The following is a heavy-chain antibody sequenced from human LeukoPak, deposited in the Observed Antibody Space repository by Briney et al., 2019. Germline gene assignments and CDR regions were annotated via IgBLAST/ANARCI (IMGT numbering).Heavy chain of an antibody. CDR3: ARESWGDSDILTGYYDANDAFDI. CDR1: GYTFIDYY. J-gene: IGHJ3*02. CDR2: INPNSGCT. D-gene: IGHD3-9*01. Sequence: GSGKVSCKASGYTFIDYYIHWVRQAPGQGLEWRGWINPNSGCTNYAQKFQGRVTMTSDTSISTAYMALRRMRSDDTAVYYCARESWGDSDILTGYYDANDAFDIWGQGTLVTVSS. V-gene: IGHV1-2*02.